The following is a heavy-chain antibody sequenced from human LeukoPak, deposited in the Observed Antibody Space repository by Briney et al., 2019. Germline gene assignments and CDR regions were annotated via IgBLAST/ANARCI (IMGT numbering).Heavy chain of an antibody. V-gene: IGHV3-21*04. CDR1: GFTFNSYS. Sequence: GGSLRLSCAASGFTFNSYSMNWVRQAPGKGLEWVSSISSSSSYIYYADSVKGRFTISRDNAKNSLYLQMNSLRSEDSALYYCAKDNQRGGLQHWGQGTLVTVSS. CDR3: AKDNQRGGLQH. J-gene: IGHJ1*01. D-gene: IGHD3-16*01. CDR2: ISSSSSYI.